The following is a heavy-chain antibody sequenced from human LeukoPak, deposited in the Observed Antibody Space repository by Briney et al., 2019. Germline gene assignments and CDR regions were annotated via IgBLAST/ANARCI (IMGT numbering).Heavy chain of an antibody. J-gene: IGHJ4*02. CDR2: ISGSGGST. D-gene: IGHD2-15*01. CDR1: GFTFSSYA. Sequence: PGGSLRLSCAASGFTFSSYAMSWVRQAPGKGLEWVSAISGSGGSTYYADPVKGRFTISRDNSKNTLYLQMNSLRAEDTAVYYCAKRESPCSGGSCYPTSLFDYWGQGTLVTVSS. V-gene: IGHV3-23*01. CDR3: AKRESPCSGGSCYPTSLFDY.